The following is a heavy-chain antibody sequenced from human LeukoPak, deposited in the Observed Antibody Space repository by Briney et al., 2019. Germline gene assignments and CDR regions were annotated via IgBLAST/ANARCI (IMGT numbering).Heavy chain of an antibody. CDR3: ARVGDGLNDGFDI. CDR1: GYTFTGDY. CDR2: INPNTGGT. Sequence: ASVKVSCKASGYTFTGDYMNWVRQAPGQGLEWMGRINPNTGGTNYAQNFQVSLTMTRDTSITTVYMELSRLRSDDTAVYYCARVGDGLNDGFDIWGQGTMVTVSS. V-gene: IGHV1-2*06. D-gene: IGHD5-24*01. J-gene: IGHJ3*02.